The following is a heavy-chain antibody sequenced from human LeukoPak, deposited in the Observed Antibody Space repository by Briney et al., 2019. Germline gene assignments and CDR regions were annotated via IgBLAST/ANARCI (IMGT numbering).Heavy chain of an antibody. J-gene: IGHJ4*02. CDR3: TTPPEAGSGSYRIFSY. CDR1: GFSCSNAW. D-gene: IGHD3-10*01. Sequence: GGSLRLSCAASGFSCSNAWMSWVRQAPGKGLEWVGRIKSKTDGGTTDYAAPVKGRFTISRDDSKNTLYLQMNSLKTEDTAVYYCTTPPEAGSGSYRIFSYWGQGALVTVSS. V-gene: IGHV3-15*01. CDR2: IKSKTDGGTT.